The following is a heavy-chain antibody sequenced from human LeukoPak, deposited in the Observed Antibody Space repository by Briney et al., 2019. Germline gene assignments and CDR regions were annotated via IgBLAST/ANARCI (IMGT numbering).Heavy chain of an antibody. CDR1: GYTLTSYG. CDR2: ISTQSGNT. J-gene: IGHJ4*02. V-gene: IGHV1-18*01. CDR3: ARGAYGDK. D-gene: IGHD4-17*01. Sequence: ASVTVSCEASGYTLTSYGINWMRQAPGQGLEWMGWISTQSGNTNNAQTVQGRLTLTTDRTTNTAYMELRGLRSDDTAVYYCARGAYGDKWGQGTMVTVS.